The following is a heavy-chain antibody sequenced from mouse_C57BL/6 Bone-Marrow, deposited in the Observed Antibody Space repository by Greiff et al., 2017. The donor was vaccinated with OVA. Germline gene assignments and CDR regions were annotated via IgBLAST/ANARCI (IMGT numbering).Heavy chain of an antibody. V-gene: IGHV1-67*01. D-gene: IGHD1-1*01. J-gene: IGHJ2*01. CDR2: ISTYYGDA. Sequence: VQLQQSGPELVRPGVSVKISCKGSGYTFTDYAMHWVKQSHAKSLEWIGVISTYYGDASYNQKFKDKATMTVAKSSSTAYMELARLTSEDSAVYYCARNTTVVSYYFDYWGQGTTLTVSS. CDR1: GYTFTDYA. CDR3: ARNTTVVSYYFDY.